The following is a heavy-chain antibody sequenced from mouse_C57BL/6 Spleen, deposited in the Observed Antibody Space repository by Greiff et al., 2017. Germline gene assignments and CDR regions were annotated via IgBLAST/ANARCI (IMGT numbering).Heavy chain of an antibody. D-gene: IGHD1-1*01. J-gene: IGHJ3*01. CDR3: ARFRATGSEAY. CDR2: IDPSDSYT. CDR1: GYTFTSYW. V-gene: IGHV1-69*01. Sequence: QVQLQQPGAELVMPGASVKLSCKASGYTFTSYWLHWVKQRPGQGLEWIGEIDPSDSYTNYNQKFKGKSTLTVDKSSSTAYMQLSSLTSEDSAVYYCARFRATGSEAYWGQGTLVTVSA.